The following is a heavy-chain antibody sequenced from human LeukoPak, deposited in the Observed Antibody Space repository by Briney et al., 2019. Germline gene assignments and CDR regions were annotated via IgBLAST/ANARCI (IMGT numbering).Heavy chain of an antibody. J-gene: IGHJ6*03. Sequence: GGSLRLSCAASGFTFSSYAMSWVRQAPGKGLEWVSAISGSGGSTYYADSVKGRFTISRDNSKNTLYLQMNSLRTEDTAVYYCAKALTKATDYMDVWGKGTTVTVSS. CDR3: AKALTKATDYMDV. CDR1: GFTFSSYA. CDR2: ISGSGGST. D-gene: IGHD2-2*01. V-gene: IGHV3-23*01.